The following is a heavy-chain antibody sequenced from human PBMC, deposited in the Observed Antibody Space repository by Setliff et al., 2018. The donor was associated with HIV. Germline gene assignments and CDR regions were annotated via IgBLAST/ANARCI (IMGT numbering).Heavy chain of an antibody. D-gene: IGHD6-19*01. V-gene: IGHV1-2*06. J-gene: IGHJ6*03. CDR2: INPNSGGT. Sequence: GASVKVSCKASGYTFTSYYMHWVRQAPGQGLEWMGRINPNSGGTNYAQKFQGRVTMTRDTSISTAYMELSRLRSDDTAVYYCARDRWVWGGSDSGYYYYFMDVWGKGTTVTVSS. CDR1: GYTFTSYY. CDR3: ARDRWVWGGSDSGYYYYFMDV.